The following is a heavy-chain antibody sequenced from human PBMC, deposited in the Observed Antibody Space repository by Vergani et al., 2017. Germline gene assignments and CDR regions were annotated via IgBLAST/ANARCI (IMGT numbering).Heavy chain of an antibody. Sequence: LEESGGGSVKPGRSLRLSCAASGFKFSDHYMSWIRQAPGKGLEWVSHISPGASTVSYTDSVTGRFTVSRDNDNNSLTLDMTTLRVEDTAVYYCAKNPGISTTRHYYAKDVWGQGTTVTVSS. CDR3: AKNPGISTTRHYYAKDV. V-gene: IGHV3-11*04. D-gene: IGHD1-1*01. J-gene: IGHJ6*02. CDR1: GFKFSDHY. CDR2: ISPGASTV.